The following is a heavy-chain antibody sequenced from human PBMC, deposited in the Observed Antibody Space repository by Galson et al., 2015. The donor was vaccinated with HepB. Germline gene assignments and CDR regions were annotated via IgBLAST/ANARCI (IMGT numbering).Heavy chain of an antibody. V-gene: IGHV6-1*01. CDR3: ARDDRATGVLYYFDY. Sequence: CAISGDSVSSNSAAWNWIRQSPSRGLEWLGRTYYRSKWYNDYAVSVKSRITISPDTSKNQFSLQLNSVTPEDTAVYYCARDDRATGVLYYFDYWGQGTLVTVSS. D-gene: IGHD7-27*01. CDR1: GDSVSSNSAA. J-gene: IGHJ4*02. CDR2: TYYRSKWYN.